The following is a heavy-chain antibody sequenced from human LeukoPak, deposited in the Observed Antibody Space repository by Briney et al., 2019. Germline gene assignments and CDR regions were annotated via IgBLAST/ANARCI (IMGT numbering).Heavy chain of an antibody. Sequence: GSLRLSCAASGFTSINYAMSWVRQPPGKGLEWISGITGSGAGTYYADSVKGRFTISRDNSKNTLYLQMNSLRAEDTALYYCAQGRSGSYYAFDYWGQGTLVTVSS. V-gene: IGHV3-23*01. D-gene: IGHD1-26*01. CDR2: ITGSGAGT. J-gene: IGHJ4*02. CDR1: GFTSINYA. CDR3: AQGRSGSYYAFDY.